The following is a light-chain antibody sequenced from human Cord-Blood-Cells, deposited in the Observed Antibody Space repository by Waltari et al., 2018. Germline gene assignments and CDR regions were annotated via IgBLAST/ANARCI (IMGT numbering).Light chain of an antibody. Sequence: QSALTQPASVSGSPGQSITISCPGTSSDVGGYNYVSWYQQHPGKAPERMIYDVSKRPSGVSNRCSGSKSGNTASLTISGLQAEDEADYYCSSYTSSSTWVFGGGTKLTVL. CDR1: SSDVGGYNY. CDR3: SSYTSSSTWV. J-gene: IGLJ3*02. CDR2: DVS. V-gene: IGLV2-14*01.